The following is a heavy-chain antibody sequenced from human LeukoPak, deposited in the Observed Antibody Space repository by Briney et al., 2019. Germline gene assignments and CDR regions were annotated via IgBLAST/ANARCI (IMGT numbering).Heavy chain of an antibody. V-gene: IGHV3-11*01. CDR1: GFTFSDHY. Sequence: PGGSLRLSCAASGFTFSDHYMSWIRQAPGKGLECVSYISSGGSTTYYADSMKGRFTISRDNSKNMLILQMNSLRVEDTAVYYCTKVRSGSSNWALRIFDYWGQGTQVSVSS. CDR2: ISSGGSTT. J-gene: IGHJ4*02. CDR3: TKVRSGSSNWALRIFDY. D-gene: IGHD4-11*01.